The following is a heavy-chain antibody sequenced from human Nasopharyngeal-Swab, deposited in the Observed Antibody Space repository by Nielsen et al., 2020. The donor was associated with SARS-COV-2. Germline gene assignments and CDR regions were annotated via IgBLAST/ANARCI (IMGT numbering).Heavy chain of an antibody. D-gene: IGHD5-12*01. CDR3: ARGGSSGESSFDY. V-gene: IGHV3-30-3*01. Sequence: GESLKISCEASGFTFSSYAMHWVRQAPGKGLEWLGVISYDGSIKRSADSVEGRFTISRDNSKNTLYLQKNSLRTDDTAVYYCARGGSSGESSFDYWGQGTLVTVSA. CDR2: ISYDGSIK. CDR1: GFTFSSYA. J-gene: IGHJ4*02.